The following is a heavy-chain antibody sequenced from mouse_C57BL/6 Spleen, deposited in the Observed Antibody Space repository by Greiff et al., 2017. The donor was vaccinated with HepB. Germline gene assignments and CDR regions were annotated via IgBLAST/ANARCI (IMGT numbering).Heavy chain of an antibody. Sequence: VQLQQPGAELVKPGASVKLSCKASGYTFTSYWMQWVKQRPGQGLEWIGEIDPSDSYTNYNQKFKGKAKLTVDTSSSPAYMQLSSLTSEDSAVYYCARGDYGSSPDYWGQGTTLTVSS. CDR2: IDPSDSYT. D-gene: IGHD1-1*01. V-gene: IGHV1-50*01. J-gene: IGHJ2*01. CDR1: GYTFTSYW. CDR3: ARGDYGSSPDY.